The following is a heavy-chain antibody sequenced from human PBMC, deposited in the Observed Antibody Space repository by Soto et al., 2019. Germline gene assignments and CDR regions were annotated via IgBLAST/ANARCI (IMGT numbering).Heavy chain of an antibody. J-gene: IGHJ6*02. Sequence: EGHLVESGEGLVQPGGSLKLSCAASGFTFSNYAMSWVRQAPGKGLEWVSGIGGSGSNTYYADSVKGRFTISIDNSKNTLFLQKNSLRAEDTAEYYTARVVRSFDPPYGMDVWDQGTTVTVSS. CDR2: IGGSGSNT. V-gene: IGHV3-23*04. CDR1: GFTFSNYA. D-gene: IGHD3-9*01. CDR3: ARVVRSFDPPYGMDV.